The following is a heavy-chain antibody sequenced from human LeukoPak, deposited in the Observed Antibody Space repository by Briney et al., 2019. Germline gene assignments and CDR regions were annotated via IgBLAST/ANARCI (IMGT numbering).Heavy chain of an antibody. Sequence: PGGSLRLSCAASGFTFSNAGMNWVRQAPGKGLEWVGRIKTKSEGGTTDYAAPAKGRFTISRDDSKNALFLQMDSLKSDDTAMYYCTTEFKELGSFFYFYYMDVWGTGTTVTISS. CDR3: TTEFKELGSFFYFYYMDV. CDR2: IKTKSEGGTT. D-gene: IGHD3-10*01. CDR1: GFTFSNAG. J-gene: IGHJ6*03. V-gene: IGHV3-15*01.